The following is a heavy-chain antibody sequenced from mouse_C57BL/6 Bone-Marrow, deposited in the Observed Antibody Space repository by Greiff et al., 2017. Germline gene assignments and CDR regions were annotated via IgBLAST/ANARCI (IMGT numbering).Heavy chain of an antibody. V-gene: IGHV1-4*01. Sequence: QVQLQQSGAELARPGASVKMSCKASGYTFTSYTMHWVKQRPGQGLEWIGYINPSSGYTKYKQKFKDKATLTADKSSSTAYMQLSSLTSEDSAVYYCAREAQAIYYAMDYWGQGTSVTVSS. J-gene: IGHJ4*01. D-gene: IGHD3-2*02. CDR3: AREAQAIYYAMDY. CDR1: GYTFTSYT. CDR2: INPSSGYT.